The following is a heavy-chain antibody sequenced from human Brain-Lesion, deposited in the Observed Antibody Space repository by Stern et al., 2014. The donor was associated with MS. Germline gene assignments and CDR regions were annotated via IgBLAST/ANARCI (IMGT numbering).Heavy chain of an antibody. J-gene: IGHJ5*02. D-gene: IGHD2-15*01. CDR2: IYYSGTT. V-gene: IGHV4-39*01. CDR3: AGEEDIRYCSGGSCTGNWFDP. CDR1: GGSVSSTSYA. Sequence: VQLVESGPGLVKPSETLSLTCTVAGGSVSSTSYAWAWIRQPPGKGLEWIGTIYYSGTTYYSPSLKSRLTISLDTSKKQFSLQLRSVTAADTAVYYCAGEEDIRYCSGGSCTGNWFDPWGQGTLVTVSS.